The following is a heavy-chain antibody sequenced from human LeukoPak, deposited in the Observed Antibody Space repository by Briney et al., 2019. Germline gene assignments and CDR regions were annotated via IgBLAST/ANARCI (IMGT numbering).Heavy chain of an antibody. CDR2: IYPGDSDT. CDR1: GYSFTIHW. D-gene: IGHD1-26*01. V-gene: IGHV5-51*01. Sequence: GESLKISCKGSGYSFTIHWIAWVRQMPGKGLEWMGIIYPGDSDTRYSPSFQGQVTISADKFISTAYLQWSSLKASDTAMYYCARLYRTTSPLDYWGQGTLVTVSS. J-gene: IGHJ4*02. CDR3: ARLYRTTSPLDY.